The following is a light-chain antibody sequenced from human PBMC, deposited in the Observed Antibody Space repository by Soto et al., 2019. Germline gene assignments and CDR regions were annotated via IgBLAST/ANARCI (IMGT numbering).Light chain of an antibody. V-gene: IGKV1-13*02. CDR2: DVS. Sequence: AIKLTQSPSSLSASVGDRVTITCRASQDIRGALAWYQQKPGKPPKLMIFDVSSLQSGVPSMVSGSGSRTVFTLTISSLHAEDFATYYCRQFNTYPITFGQGTRLEIK. CDR3: RQFNTYPIT. CDR1: QDIRGA. J-gene: IGKJ5*01.